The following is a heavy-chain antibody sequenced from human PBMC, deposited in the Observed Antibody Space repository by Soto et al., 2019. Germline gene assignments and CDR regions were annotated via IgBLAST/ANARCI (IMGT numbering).Heavy chain of an antibody. CDR2: IIPIFGTA. CDR3: ARETYSSSWYRQYYYYGMDV. Sequence: SVKVSCKASGGTFSSYAISWVRQAPGQGLEWMGGIIPIFGTANYAQKFQGRVTITADESTSTAYMELSSLRSEDTAVYYCARETYSSSWYRQYYYYGMDVWGQGTTVTV. V-gene: IGHV1-69*13. J-gene: IGHJ6*02. CDR1: GGTFSSYA. D-gene: IGHD6-13*01.